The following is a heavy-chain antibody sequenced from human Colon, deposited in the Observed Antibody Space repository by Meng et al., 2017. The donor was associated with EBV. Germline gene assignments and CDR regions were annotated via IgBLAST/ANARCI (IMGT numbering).Heavy chain of an antibody. V-gene: IGHV6-1*01. D-gene: IGHD1-1*01. CDR3: ARETTGGYYFDY. Sequence: QVQPQQSGPGLVRASQTLSLTCAISGDSVSSNTAAWNWIRQSPSRGLEWLGRTYYRSKWYDDYALSVKSRLTINPDTSKNQFSLQLNSVTPEDTAVYFCARETTGGYYFDYWGQGTLVTVPQ. CDR1: GDSVSSNTAA. J-gene: IGHJ4*02. CDR2: TYYRSKWYD.